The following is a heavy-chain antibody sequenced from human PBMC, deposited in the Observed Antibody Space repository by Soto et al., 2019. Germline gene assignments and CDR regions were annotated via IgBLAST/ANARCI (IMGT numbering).Heavy chain of an antibody. Sequence: EVQLVESGGGLVKPGGSLRLSCVASGLSFRSAWVSWIRQSPGKGPEWVGRIKSKTDGGTTDYATPVKGRFTISRDDSKTTLYLQMNSLKTEDTALYYCPTDRLPWFGAGALDIWGQGTKVTVSS. CDR1: GLSFRSAW. CDR2: IKSKTDGGTT. V-gene: IGHV3-15*01. D-gene: IGHD3-10*01. J-gene: IGHJ3*02. CDR3: PTDRLPWFGAGALDI.